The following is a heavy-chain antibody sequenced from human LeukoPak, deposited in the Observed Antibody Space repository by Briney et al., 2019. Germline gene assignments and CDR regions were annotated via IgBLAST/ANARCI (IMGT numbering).Heavy chain of an antibody. CDR2: IYSGGST. J-gene: IGHJ6*03. D-gene: IGHD6-6*01. CDR3: ARGLLYSSSSDYYYMDV. V-gene: IGHV3-53*01. Sequence: PGGSLRLSCAASGFTVSSNYMSWVRQAPGKGLEWVSVIYSGGSTYYADSVKGRFTISRDNSKNTVYLQMNSLRDEDTAVYYCARGLLYSSSSDYYYMDVWGKGTTVTVSS. CDR1: GFTVSSNY.